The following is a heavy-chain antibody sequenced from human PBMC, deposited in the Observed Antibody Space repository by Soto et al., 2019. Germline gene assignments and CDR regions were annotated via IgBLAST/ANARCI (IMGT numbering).Heavy chain of an antibody. V-gene: IGHV1-69*13. CDR3: ANGPKYYFDY. J-gene: IGHJ4*02. CDR2: IIPIFGTA. D-gene: IGHD4-17*01. Sequence: GASVKVSCKASGCTFSSYAISWVRQAPGQGLEWMGGIIPIFGTANYAQKFQGRVTITADESTSTAYMELSSLRSEDTAVYYCANGPKYYFDYWGQGTLVTVSS. CDR1: GCTFSSYA.